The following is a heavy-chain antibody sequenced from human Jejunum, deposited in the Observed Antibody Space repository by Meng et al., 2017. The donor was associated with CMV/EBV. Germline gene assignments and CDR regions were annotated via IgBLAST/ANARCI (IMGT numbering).Heavy chain of an antibody. CDR1: GYRFAIYG. Sequence: KFYCKASGYRFAIYGIHWVRQAPGQRLEWMGWVNPGNGKTKYSKEFQGRVTITRETSATTVHMELSSLRSDDTAIYYCVRVAGWRFDNWGQGTLVTVSS. V-gene: IGHV1-3*01. CDR2: VNPGNGKT. J-gene: IGHJ4*02. D-gene: IGHD5-24*01. CDR3: VRVAGWRFDN.